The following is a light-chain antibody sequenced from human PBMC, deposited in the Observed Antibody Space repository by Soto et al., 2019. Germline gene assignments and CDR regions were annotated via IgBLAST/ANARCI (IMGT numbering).Light chain of an antibody. V-gene: IGKV3-11*01. J-gene: IGKJ1*01. CDR2: DAS. CDR3: QQRSNWPPTWT. Sequence: EIVLTQSPPTLSLSPGERATLSCRASQSVSTYLAWYQQKPGQAPRLLIYDASTRATGIPARFSGSGSETDFTLTISSLEPEDFAVYYCQQRSNWPPTWTFGQGTKVEIK. CDR1: QSVSTY.